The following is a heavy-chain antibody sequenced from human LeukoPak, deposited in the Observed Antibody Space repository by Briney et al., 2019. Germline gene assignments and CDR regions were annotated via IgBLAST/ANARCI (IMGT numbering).Heavy chain of an antibody. Sequence: LETLSLTCNVSGGSISSDYWSWIRQPPGKGLEWIGYIYYSGSTNYNPSLKSRVTISVDTSKNQLSLKLNSVTAADTAVYYCARGGSGYHSSLYYYYYYMDVWGKGTTVTVSS. D-gene: IGHD3-3*01. V-gene: IGHV4-59*01. CDR1: GGSISSDY. CDR3: ARGGSGYHSSLYYYYYYMDV. CDR2: IYYSGST. J-gene: IGHJ6*03.